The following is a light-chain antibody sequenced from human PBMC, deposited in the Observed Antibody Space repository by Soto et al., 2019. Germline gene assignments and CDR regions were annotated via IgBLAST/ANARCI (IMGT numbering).Light chain of an antibody. V-gene: IGKV3-15*01. Sequence: EKVMTQSPATLSVSPGESATLSCRASQSVNRNLAWYQQKPGQTPRLLIYGASTRAAGVPVRFSGSGSGTDFNLTISSLQSEDFAIYCQQYGSSGTFGQGTKVDIK. CDR3: QQYGSSGT. CDR2: GAS. J-gene: IGKJ1*01. CDR1: QSVNRN.